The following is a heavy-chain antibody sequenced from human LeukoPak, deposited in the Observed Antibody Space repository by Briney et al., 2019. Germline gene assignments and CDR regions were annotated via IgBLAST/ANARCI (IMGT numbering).Heavy chain of an antibody. D-gene: IGHD4-17*01. CDR3: AGTHEYGGYPTTYFDY. V-gene: IGHV4-61*01. CDR2: IYYSGST. Sequence: PSQTLSLTCTVSGGSISSGSYYWSWIRQPPGKGLEWIGYIYYSGSTNYNPSLKSRVTISVDTSKNQFSLKLSSVTAADTAVYYCAGTHEYGGYPTTYFDYWGQGTLVTVSS. CDR1: GGSISSGSYY. J-gene: IGHJ4*02.